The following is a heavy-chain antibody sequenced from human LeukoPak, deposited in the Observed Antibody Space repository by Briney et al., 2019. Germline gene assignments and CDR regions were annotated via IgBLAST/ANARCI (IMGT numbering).Heavy chain of an antibody. CDR1: GGSFRGYY. V-gene: IGHV4-34*01. Sequence: SETLSLTCAVYGGSFRGYYWSWIRQPPGKGREWMGENHQKGSTNHNPYLKSRVTISVDTSQNQFSLEMSQATVARPAVYYCAKCPRDTGLDYWGKGTLVTVSS. CDR2: NHQKGST. D-gene: IGHD5-18*01. CDR3: AKCPRDTGLDY. J-gene: IGHJ4*01.